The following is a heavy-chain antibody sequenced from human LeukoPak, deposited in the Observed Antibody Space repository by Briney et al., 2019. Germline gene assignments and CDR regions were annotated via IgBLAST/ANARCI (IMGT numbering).Heavy chain of an antibody. CDR3: ARDRVEAIFGVVMGNYYGMDV. J-gene: IGHJ6*02. CDR1: GGSISSSSYY. Sequence: SETLSLTCTVSGGSISSSSYYWGWIRQPPGKGLEWIGSIYYSGSTYYNPSLKSRVTISVDTSKNQFSLKLSSVTAADTAVYYCARDRVEAIFGVVMGNYYGMDVWGQGTTVTVSS. D-gene: IGHD3-3*01. CDR2: IYYSGST. V-gene: IGHV4-39*02.